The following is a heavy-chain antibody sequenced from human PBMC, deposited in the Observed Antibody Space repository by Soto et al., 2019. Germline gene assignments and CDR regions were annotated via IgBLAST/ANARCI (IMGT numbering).Heavy chain of an antibody. CDR3: AKDWYHTIDS. CDR1: GFDFSNTW. J-gene: IGHJ4*02. V-gene: IGHV3-74*01. D-gene: IGHD1-20*01. CDR2: INSDGSSI. Sequence: GGSLRLSCATSGFDFSNTWIHWVRQVPGQGLVWVSRINSDGSSIIYADSVKGRFTLSRDNAKNTVHLQMSGLRVEDTAVYYCAKDWYHTIDSWGQGIPVTVS.